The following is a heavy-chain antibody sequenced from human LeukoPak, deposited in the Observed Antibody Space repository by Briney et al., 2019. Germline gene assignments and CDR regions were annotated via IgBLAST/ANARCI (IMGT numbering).Heavy chain of an antibody. CDR3: ARVGRVSIYPSYMDV. Sequence: GGSLRLSCEASGFTFSSFPMHWVRQTPDKRLEWVAVISDDGRDTYYADSAKGRFTISRDNSKNTLYLQMNSLSPEDTAVVYCARVGRVSIYPSYMDVWGKGTAVTVSS. J-gene: IGHJ6*03. CDR2: ISDDGRDT. CDR1: GFTFSSFP. D-gene: IGHD2-21*01. V-gene: IGHV3-30*04.